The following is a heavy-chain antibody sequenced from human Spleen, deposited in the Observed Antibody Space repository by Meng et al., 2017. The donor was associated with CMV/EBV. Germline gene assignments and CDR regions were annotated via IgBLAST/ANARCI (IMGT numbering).Heavy chain of an antibody. V-gene: IGHV4-39*07. D-gene: IGHD2-2*01. CDR3: ARVGGYCSSTGCNRYYYHGMDV. Sequence: SETLSLTCTVSGDSISSSSYYWGWVRQPPGKGLEWIGSMFYSGGAYYNPSLKSRVTISVDTSKNQFSLKLRSVTAADTAVYYCARVGGYCSSTGCNRYYYHGMDVWGQGTTVTVSS. CDR2: MFYSGGA. CDR1: GDSISSSSYY. J-gene: IGHJ6*02.